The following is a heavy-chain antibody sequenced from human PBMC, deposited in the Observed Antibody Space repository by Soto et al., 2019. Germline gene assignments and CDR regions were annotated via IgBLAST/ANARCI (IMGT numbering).Heavy chain of an antibody. V-gene: IGHV3-30-3*01. CDR2: ISYDGSNK. Sequence: QVQLVESGGGVVQPGGSLRLSCAASGFTFSSYAMHWVRQAPGKGLEWVAVISYDGSNKYYADSVKGRFTLSRDNAKNALHLQMHCVTAEDTCANDSERDASGGWYVWFDPWGQGTLVTVSS. D-gene: IGHD6-19*01. CDR3: ERDASGGWYVWFDP. J-gene: IGHJ5*02. CDR1: GFTFSSYA.